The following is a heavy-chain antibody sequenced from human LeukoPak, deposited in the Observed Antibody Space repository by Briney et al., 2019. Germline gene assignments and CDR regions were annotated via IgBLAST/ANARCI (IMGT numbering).Heavy chain of an antibody. CDR3: ARHIGVAAGWAFDI. CDR2: IYHSGRT. CDR1: GGSISSISHY. D-gene: IGHD6-19*01. V-gene: IGHV4-39*01. Sequence: SETLSLTCTVSGGSISSISHYWGWIRPPPGKGLEWIGGIYHSGRTYDNPSLKSRLTMLVDTSKNQFSLKLSSVTAADTAVYYCARHIGVAAGWAFDIWGQGTMVTVSS. J-gene: IGHJ3*02.